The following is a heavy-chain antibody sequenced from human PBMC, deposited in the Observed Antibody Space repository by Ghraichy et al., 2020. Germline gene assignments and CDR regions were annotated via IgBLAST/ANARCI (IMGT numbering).Heavy chain of an antibody. Sequence: GGSLRLSCSASGFIFNIYSMHWVRQAPGKGLEWIANFPSSDSSTYYADAVKGRFTISRDNAKKSLYLQMDSVRADDTAVYYCARDRHYPFDLWGQGDLVVVS. J-gene: IGHJ4*02. V-gene: IGHV3-48*04. CDR3: ARDRHYPFDL. D-gene: IGHD3-9*01. CDR1: GFIFNIYS. CDR2: FPSSDSST.